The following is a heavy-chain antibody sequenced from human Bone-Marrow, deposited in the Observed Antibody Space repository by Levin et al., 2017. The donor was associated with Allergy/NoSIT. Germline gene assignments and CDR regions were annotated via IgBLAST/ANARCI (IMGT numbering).Heavy chain of an antibody. Sequence: HPGGSLRLSCAASGFTFSSYAMTWVRQAPGEGLEWVSVISGSGSTTYYADSVKGRFTISRDNSKNTLYLQMNSLRAEDTAVYYCAKIPPSVRGVKTYYFEYWGQGTLVTVSS. CDR3: AKIPPSVRGVKTYYFEY. V-gene: IGHV3-23*01. CDR1: GFTFSSYA. J-gene: IGHJ4*02. D-gene: IGHD3-10*01. CDR2: ISGSGSTT.